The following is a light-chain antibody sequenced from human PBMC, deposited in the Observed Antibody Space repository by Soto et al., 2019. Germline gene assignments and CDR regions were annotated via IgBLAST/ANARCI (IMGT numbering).Light chain of an antibody. V-gene: IGKV3-20*01. Sequence: EIVLTQSPDTLSLSPGERATLSCRASQSVSSRYLGWYQQKPGQAPRLLIYGASNRATGIPDRFSGSGSGTDFSLTVSRLEPEDFAVYYCQQYGSSPAWTFGQGTKVEIK. CDR2: GAS. CDR1: QSVSSRY. J-gene: IGKJ1*01. CDR3: QQYGSSPAWT.